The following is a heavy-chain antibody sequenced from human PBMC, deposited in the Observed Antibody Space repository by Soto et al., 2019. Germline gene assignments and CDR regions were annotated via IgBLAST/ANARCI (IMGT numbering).Heavy chain of an antibody. Sequence: PGGSLRLSCAASGFTFSSYGMHWVRQAPGKGLEWVAVISYDGSNKYYADSVKGRFTISRDNSKNTLYLQMNSLRAEDTAVYYCAKEYFWSGYYTYYYYGMDVWGQGTTVTVSS. CDR2: ISYDGSNK. V-gene: IGHV3-30*18. CDR1: GFTFSSYG. D-gene: IGHD3-3*01. J-gene: IGHJ6*02. CDR3: AKEYFWSGYYTYYYYGMDV.